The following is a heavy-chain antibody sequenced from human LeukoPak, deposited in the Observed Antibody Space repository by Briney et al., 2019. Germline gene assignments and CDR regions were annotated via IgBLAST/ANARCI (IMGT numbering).Heavy chain of an antibody. D-gene: IGHD3-10*01. V-gene: IGHV3-49*04. CDR3: TRVEGGYYYGSVSYYNF. CDR2: IRSKAYGGTT. J-gene: IGHJ4*02. CDR1: GFTFGDYA. Sequence: GGSLRLSCTASGFTFGDYAMSWVRQAPGKGLEWVGFIRSKAYGGTTEYAASVKGRFTISRDDSKSIAYLQMNSLKTEDTAVYYCTRVEGGYYYGSVSYYNFWGQGTLVTVSS.